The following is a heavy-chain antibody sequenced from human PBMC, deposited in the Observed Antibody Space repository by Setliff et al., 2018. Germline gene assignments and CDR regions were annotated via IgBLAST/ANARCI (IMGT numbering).Heavy chain of an antibody. V-gene: IGHV3-21*01. Sequence: PGGSLRLSCGASGFTFSDHSMNWVRQAPGQGLEWVSSISTTGRYKFFADSVEGRFTVSRDNAKNSLYLEMNSLRADNTAVYYCARGGGGHIVVATFDFDIWGQGTKVTVSS. CDR2: ISTTGRYK. J-gene: IGHJ3*02. CDR1: GFTFSDHS. CDR3: ARGGGGHIVVATFDFDI. D-gene: IGHD2-21*01.